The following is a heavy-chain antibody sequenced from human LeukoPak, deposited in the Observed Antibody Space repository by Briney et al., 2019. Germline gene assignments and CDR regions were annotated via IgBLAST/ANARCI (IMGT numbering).Heavy chain of an antibody. CDR2: IYTSGST. V-gene: IGHV4-61*02. Sequence: SETLSLTCTVSGSISSGSYYWSWIRQPAGKGLEWIGRIYTSGSTNYNPSLESRVTISVDTSKNQFSLKLTSLTAADTAVYYCARHTGSRWLVHDAFDIWGQGTMVTVSS. J-gene: IGHJ3*02. CDR3: ARHTGSRWLVHDAFDI. CDR1: GSISSGSYY. D-gene: IGHD6-19*01.